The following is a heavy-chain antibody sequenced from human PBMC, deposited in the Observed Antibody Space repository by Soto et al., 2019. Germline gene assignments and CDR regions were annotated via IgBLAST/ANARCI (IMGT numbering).Heavy chain of an antibody. CDR2: IIPILGIA. V-gene: IGHV1-69*02. CDR1: GVTFXSYT. CDR3: ARATRDGYKYGMDV. J-gene: IGHJ6*02. Sequence: GASVKVSRKTSGVTFXSYTICCARKAPGQGLEWMGRIIPILGIANYAQKFQGRVTITADKSTSTAYMELSSLRSEDTAVYYCARATRDGYKYGMDVWGQGTTVTVSS.